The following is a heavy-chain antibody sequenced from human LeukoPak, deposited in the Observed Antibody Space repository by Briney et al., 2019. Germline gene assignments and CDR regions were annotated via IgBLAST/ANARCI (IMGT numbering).Heavy chain of an antibody. CDR1: GFTFSGFS. CDR3: ARDWYSGSYSGGYFDY. V-gene: IGHV3-48*04. CDR2: ISGSSTTI. Sequence: GGSLRLSCAASGFTFSGFSMNWVRQAPGKGLEWVSYISGSSTTIYYADSVKGRFTISRDNAKNSLYLQINSLRAEDTAVYYCARDWYSGSYSGGYFDYWAQGTLVTVSS. J-gene: IGHJ4*02. D-gene: IGHD1-26*01.